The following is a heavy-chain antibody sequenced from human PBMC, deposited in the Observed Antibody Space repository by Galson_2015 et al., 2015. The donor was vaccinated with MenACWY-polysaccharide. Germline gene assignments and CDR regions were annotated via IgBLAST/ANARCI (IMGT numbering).Heavy chain of an antibody. CDR2: IGATGGDT. D-gene: IGHD7-27*01. Sequence: SLRLSCAASGFTFNRFSMSWVRQAPMKGLEWVSGIGATGGDTRYADPVKGRFSISRDNSKNTLFLQMNSLRAEDTAIYYCARDRITGDSRWEFDYWGQGILVTVSA. CDR3: ARDRITGDSRWEFDY. V-gene: IGHV3-23*01. J-gene: IGHJ4*02. CDR1: GFTFNRFS.